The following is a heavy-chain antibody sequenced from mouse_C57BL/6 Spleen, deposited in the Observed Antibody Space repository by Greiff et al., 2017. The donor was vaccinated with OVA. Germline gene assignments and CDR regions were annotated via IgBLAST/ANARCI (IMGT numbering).Heavy chain of an antibody. J-gene: IGHJ3*01. CDR1: GYTFTSYW. CDR2: LDPSDSYT. CDR3: ARSDYDGSSYGAWFAY. V-gene: IGHV1-69*01. D-gene: IGHD1-1*01. Sequence: QVQLQQPGAELVMPGASVKLSCKASGYTFTSYWMHWVKQRPGHGLEWIGELDPSDSYTNYNQKFKGKSTLTVDKSSSTAYMQLSSLTSEDSAVYYCARSDYDGSSYGAWFAYWGQGTLVTVSA.